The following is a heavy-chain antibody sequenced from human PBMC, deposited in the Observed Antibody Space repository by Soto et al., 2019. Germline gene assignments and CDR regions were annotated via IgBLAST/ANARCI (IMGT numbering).Heavy chain of an antibody. Sequence: ASVKVSCKASGYTFTSYYMHWVRQAPGQGLEWMGIINPSGGSTSYAQKFQGRVTMTRDTSTSTVYMELSSLRSEDTAVYYCARVQYCGGDCYSTWFDPWGQGTLVTVSS. J-gene: IGHJ5*02. D-gene: IGHD2-21*02. CDR3: ARVQYCGGDCYSTWFDP. V-gene: IGHV1-46*01. CDR2: INPSGGST. CDR1: GYTFTSYY.